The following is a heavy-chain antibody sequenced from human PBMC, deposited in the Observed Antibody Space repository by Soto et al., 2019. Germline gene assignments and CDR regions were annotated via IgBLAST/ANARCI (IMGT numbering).Heavy chain of an antibody. V-gene: IGHV4-39*01. Sequence: SETLSLTCSVSGDSIRSSIYYWGWILQPPGKGLEWIGNIYNSVSKHYNPSLRSRVSISVDKSKNHFSLKVSSVTAADTAVYFCARHYGGFGNTWSYCEYWGKGILVTVSS. CDR2: IYNSVSK. D-gene: IGHD3-3*01. J-gene: IGHJ4*02. CDR1: GDSIRSSIYY. CDR3: ARHYGGFGNTWSYCEY.